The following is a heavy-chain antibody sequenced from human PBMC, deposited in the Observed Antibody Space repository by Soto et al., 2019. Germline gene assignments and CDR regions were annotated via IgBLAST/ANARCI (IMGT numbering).Heavy chain of an antibody. CDR3: ARDYYDSSGGYYYYGMDV. D-gene: IGHD3-22*01. J-gene: IGHJ6*02. CDR2: INPNSGGT. CDR1: AYTFTGYY. V-gene: IGHV1-2*02. Sequence: SAKVSFKASAYTFTGYYMHWVRQAPGQGLEWMGWINPNSGGTNYAQKFQGRVTMTRDTSISTAYMELSRLRSDDTAVYYCARDYYDSSGGYYYYGMDVWGQGTTVTVSS.